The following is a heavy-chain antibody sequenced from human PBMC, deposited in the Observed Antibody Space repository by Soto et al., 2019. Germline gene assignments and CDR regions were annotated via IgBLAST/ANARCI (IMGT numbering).Heavy chain of an antibody. D-gene: IGHD1-26*01. Sequence: QVQLVESGGGVVQPGRSLRLSCAASGFTFSSYAMHWVRQAPGKGLEWVAVMSYDGTNKYYADSVKGRFTISTDNSKNTLYLQMNSLSSEDTAVYYCAGGIVGATTVDYYYYYGMDVWSEGTTVTVSS. CDR1: GFTFSSYA. CDR2: MSYDGTNK. J-gene: IGHJ6*04. CDR3: AGGIVGATTVDYYYYYGMDV. V-gene: IGHV3-30-3*01.